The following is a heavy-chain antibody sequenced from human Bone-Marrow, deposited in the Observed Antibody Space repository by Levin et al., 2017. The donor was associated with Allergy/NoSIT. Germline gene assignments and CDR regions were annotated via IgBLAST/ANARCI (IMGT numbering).Heavy chain of an antibody. CDR3: AKILVASLDYYWYGMDV. J-gene: IGHJ6*02. V-gene: IGHV3-23*01. D-gene: IGHD2-15*01. Sequence: PGESLKISCAASGFTFSNYAMIWVRQAPGRGLEAISSISGSDGRTYYADSVKGRFTISRDNSKNTLYLQMNSLGAEDTAVYFCAKILVASLDYYWYGMDVWGQGTTVTVSS. CDR1: GFTFSNYA. CDR2: ISGSDGRT.